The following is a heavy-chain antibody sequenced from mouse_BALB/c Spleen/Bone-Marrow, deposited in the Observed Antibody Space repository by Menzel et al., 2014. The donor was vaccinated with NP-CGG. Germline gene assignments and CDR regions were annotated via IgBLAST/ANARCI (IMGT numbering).Heavy chain of an antibody. CDR3: ARGDDYVSWFAY. CDR1: GFTFSNYG. J-gene: IGHJ3*01. D-gene: IGHD2-4*01. CDR2: INTNGGEI. Sequence: EVKLMESGGGLVQPGGSLKLSCAASGFTFSNYGMSWVRQTPDKRLEFDATINTNGGEIYYPDSVKGRLTISRDNAKNTLYLQMRSLKSEDTAMYYRARGDDYVSWFAYWGQGTLVTVSA. V-gene: IGHV5-6-3*01.